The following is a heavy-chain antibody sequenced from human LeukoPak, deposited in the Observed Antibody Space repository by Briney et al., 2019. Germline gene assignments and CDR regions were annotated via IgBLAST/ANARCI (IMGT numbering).Heavy chain of an antibody. D-gene: IGHD6-19*01. J-gene: IGHJ4*02. V-gene: IGHV3-23*01. CDR2: ISGSGGST. Sequence: PGGSLRPSCAASGFTFSSYAMSWVRQAPGKGLEWVSAISGSGGSTYYADSVKGRFTISRDNSKNTLYLQMNSLRAEDTAVYYCAKDLVDGRQWLVGYYFDYWGQGTLVTVSS. CDR3: AKDLVDGRQWLVGYYFDY. CDR1: GFTFSSYA.